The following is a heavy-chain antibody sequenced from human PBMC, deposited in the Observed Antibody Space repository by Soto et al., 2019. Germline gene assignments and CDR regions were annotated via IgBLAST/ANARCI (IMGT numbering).Heavy chain of an antibody. CDR1: GGTFSSYA. CDR2: IIPIFGTA. J-gene: IGHJ6*02. D-gene: IGHD4-17*01. V-gene: IGHV1-69*01. CDR3: AFSLRRLNKHDYPYGMDV. Sequence: QVQLVQSGAEVKKPGSSVKVSCKASGGTFSSYAISWVRQAPGQGLEWMGGIIPIFGTANYAQKFQGRVTITADESTSTAYMELSSLRSEDTAVYYCAFSLRRLNKHDYPYGMDVWGQGTTVTVSS.